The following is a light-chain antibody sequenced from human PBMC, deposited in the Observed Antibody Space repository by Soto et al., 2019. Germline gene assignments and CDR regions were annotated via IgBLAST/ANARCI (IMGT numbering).Light chain of an antibody. CDR2: GAS. V-gene: IGKV3-15*01. Sequence: EIVMTQSPATLSVSPGERATLSCRASQSVSSNLAWYQQKPGQAPRLLIYGASTRATGIPARFSGSGSGTEFTLPISSLQSEDLAVYYRQQYNKWPPLTFGGGTKVEIK. CDR1: QSVSSN. CDR3: QQYNKWPPLT. J-gene: IGKJ4*01.